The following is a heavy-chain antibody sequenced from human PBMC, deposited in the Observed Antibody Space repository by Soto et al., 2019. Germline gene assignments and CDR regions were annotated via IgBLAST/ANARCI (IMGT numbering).Heavy chain of an antibody. CDR2: ISYIGAT. J-gene: IGHJ3*02. D-gene: IGHD5-12*01. CDR1: DVSMNNNIYY. CDR3: ARLKLPSGNSGYDYGWTFDI. Sequence: QLQLQESGPGLVRPSETLSLTCTVSDVSMNNNIYYWGWVRQPPGKGLEWIGSISYIGATYYNPSLRSRVTLSIDTSHFSVRLRSVTAADTAVYYCARLKLPSGNSGYDYGWTFDIWGQGTRVTVSS. V-gene: IGHV4-39*02.